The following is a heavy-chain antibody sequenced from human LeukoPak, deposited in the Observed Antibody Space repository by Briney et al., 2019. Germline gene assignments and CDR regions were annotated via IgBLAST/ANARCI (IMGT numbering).Heavy chain of an antibody. V-gene: IGHV3-30-3*01. Sequence: GGSLRLSCAASGFTFSSYAMHWVRQAPGKGLEWVAVISYDGSNKYYADSVKGRFTISRDNSKNTLYLQMNSLRAEDTAVYYCARDPIAAAGDYFANYFDYWGQGTLATVSS. CDR2: ISYDGSNK. D-gene: IGHD6-13*01. J-gene: IGHJ4*02. CDR1: GFTFSSYA. CDR3: ARDPIAAAGDYFANYFDY.